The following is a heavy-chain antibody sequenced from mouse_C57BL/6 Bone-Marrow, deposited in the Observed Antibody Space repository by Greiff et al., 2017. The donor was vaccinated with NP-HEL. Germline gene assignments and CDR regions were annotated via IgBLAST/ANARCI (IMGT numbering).Heavy chain of an antibody. CDR3: AREGYYTWFAY. CDR1: GYSFTGYY. D-gene: IGHD2-12*01. CDR2: INPSTGGT. V-gene: IGHV1-42*01. J-gene: IGHJ3*01. Sequence: VQLQQSGPELVKPGASVKISCKASGYSFTGYYMNWVKQSPEKSLEWIGEINPSTGGTTYNQKFKAKATLTVYKSSSTAYMQLKSLTSEDSAVYYCAREGYYTWFAYWGQGTLVTVSA.